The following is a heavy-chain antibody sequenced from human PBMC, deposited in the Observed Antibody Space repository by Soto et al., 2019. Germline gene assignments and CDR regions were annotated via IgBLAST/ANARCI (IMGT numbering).Heavy chain of an antibody. D-gene: IGHD3-9*01. Sequence: QVQLQESGPGLVKPSETLSLTCTVSGGSISSYYWNWIRQPAGKGLEWIGRIYSSGITNYNPSLKRRVTMSADTSKNQFSLKLISATAADTAVYYCARDTYDSLTDYDHLNGFDMWGQGTMVTVSS. J-gene: IGHJ3*02. V-gene: IGHV4-4*07. CDR2: IYSSGIT. CDR3: ARDTYDSLTDYDHLNGFDM. CDR1: GGSISSYY.